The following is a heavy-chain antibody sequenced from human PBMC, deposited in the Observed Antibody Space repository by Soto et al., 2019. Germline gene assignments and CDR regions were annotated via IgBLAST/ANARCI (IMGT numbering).Heavy chain of an antibody. Sequence: GASVKVSCKASGGTFSIYAISWVRQAPGQGLEWMGGIIPIFGTANYAQKFQGRVTITADESTSTAYMELSSLRSEDTAVYYCARFGYCTNGVCYPPRPNYYYYGMDVWGQGTTVTVSS. V-gene: IGHV1-69*13. CDR3: ARFGYCTNGVCYPPRPNYYYYGMDV. CDR1: GGTFSIYA. J-gene: IGHJ6*02. CDR2: IIPIFGTA. D-gene: IGHD2-8*01.